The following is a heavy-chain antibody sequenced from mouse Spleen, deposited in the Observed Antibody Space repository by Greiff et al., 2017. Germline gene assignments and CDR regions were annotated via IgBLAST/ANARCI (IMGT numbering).Heavy chain of an antibody. J-gene: IGHJ4*01. D-gene: IGHD1-1*01. CDR1: GYTFTSYW. CDR3: ARSAVAFYYAMDY. CDR2: IHPNSGST. Sequence: QVQLKQPGAELVKPGASVKLSCKASGYTFTSYWMHWVKQRPGQGLEWIGMIHPNSGSTNYNEKFKSKATLTVDKSSSTAYMQLSSLTSEDSAVYYCARSAVAFYYAMDYWGQGTSVTVSS. V-gene: IGHV1-64*01.